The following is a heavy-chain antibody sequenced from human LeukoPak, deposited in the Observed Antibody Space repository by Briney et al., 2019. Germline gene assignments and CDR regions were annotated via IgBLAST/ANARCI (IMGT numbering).Heavy chain of an antibody. CDR1: GYTFISYG. D-gene: IGHD2-2*01. J-gene: IGHJ3*02. CDR3: ARDWYCTSTGCHDTFDI. CDR2: ISTNTGDT. Sequence: GASVKVSCKASGYTFISYGISWVRQAPGQGLEWMGWISTNTGDTSYSQNFQGRVTLTTDTSTTTVNMELRSLRSDDTAVYYCARDWYCTSTGCHDTFDIWGQGTMVTASS. V-gene: IGHV1-18*01.